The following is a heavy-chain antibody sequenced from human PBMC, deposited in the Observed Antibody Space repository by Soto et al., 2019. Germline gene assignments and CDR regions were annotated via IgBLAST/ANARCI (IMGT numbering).Heavy chain of an antibody. Sequence: EVQLLESGGGLVQPGGSLRLSCAASGFTFSSYAMSWVRQAPGKGLEWVSAISGSGGSTYYADSVKGRFTISRDNSKNTLYLQMNSMRAEDTAVYYCAKADVLRYFGWLYTGGIFDYWGQGTLVTVSS. CDR3: AKADVLRYFGWLYTGGIFDY. J-gene: IGHJ4*02. D-gene: IGHD3-9*01. CDR2: ISGSGGST. V-gene: IGHV3-23*01. CDR1: GFTFSSYA.